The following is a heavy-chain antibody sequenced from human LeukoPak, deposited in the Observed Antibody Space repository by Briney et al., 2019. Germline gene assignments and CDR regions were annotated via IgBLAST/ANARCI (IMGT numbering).Heavy chain of an antibody. CDR3: ARQAYYDSSGYTWFDY. D-gene: IGHD3-22*01. CDR1: GGSFSGYY. Sequence: SETLSLTCAVYGGSFSGYYWSWIRQPPGKGLEWIGEINHSGSTNYNPSLKSRVTISVDTSKNQFSLKLSSVTAADTAVYYCARQAYYDSSGYTWFDYWGQGTLVTVSS. J-gene: IGHJ4*02. V-gene: IGHV4-34*01. CDR2: INHSGST.